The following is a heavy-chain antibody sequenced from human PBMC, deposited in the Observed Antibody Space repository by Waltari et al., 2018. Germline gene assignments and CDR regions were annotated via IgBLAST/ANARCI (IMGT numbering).Heavy chain of an antibody. V-gene: IGHV3-7*01. CDR2: IKEDGSES. CDR3: SVSLND. CDR1: GFTFLNYW. J-gene: IGHJ4*02. Sequence: EVYLVESGGNLVQPGGSLRLSWAASGFTFLNYWMDWVRQAPGKGLEWVANIKEDGSESHYVDSVKGRFTISRDNAQNLLSLQMDSLRAEDTAVYYCSVSLNDWGQGTLVTVSS.